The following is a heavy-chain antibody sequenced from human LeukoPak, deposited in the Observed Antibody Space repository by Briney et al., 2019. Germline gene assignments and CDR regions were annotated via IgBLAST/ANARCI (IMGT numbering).Heavy chain of an antibody. V-gene: IGHV4-61*02. J-gene: IGHJ4*02. CDR2: IYTSGST. D-gene: IGHD4-11*01. Sequence: SETLSLTCTVSGGSISSGSYYGRWIRQPAGKGLEWIGRIYTSGSTNYNPSLKSLVTISVDTSKNPFSLKLSSVTAADTAVYYCASPTADYWGEGTLVTVST. CDR3: ASPTADY. CDR1: GGSISSGSYY.